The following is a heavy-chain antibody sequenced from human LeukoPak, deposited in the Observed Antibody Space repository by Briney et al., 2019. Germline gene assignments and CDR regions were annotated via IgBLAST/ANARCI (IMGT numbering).Heavy chain of an antibody. CDR1: GGSVSSGSYY. V-gene: IGHV4-61*01. Sequence: SETLSLTCTVSGGSVSSGSYYWSWIPPPPGKGLEWSWYIYYSGSTNSNPSIQSRVTLSVYTSQNQFSLKLRSVTAADTGVYYCARAAERDYGDPHAFDIW. CDR2: IYYSGST. D-gene: IGHD4-17*01. J-gene: IGHJ3*02. CDR3: ARAAERDYGDPHAFDI.